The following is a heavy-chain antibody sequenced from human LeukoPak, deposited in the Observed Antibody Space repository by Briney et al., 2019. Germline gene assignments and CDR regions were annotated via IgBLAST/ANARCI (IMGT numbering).Heavy chain of an antibody. CDR3: ARDGGMATGYFDL. CDR1: GFTFSSYS. V-gene: IGHV3-48*04. CDR2: ISSSSSTI. J-gene: IGHJ2*01. Sequence: GGSLRLSCAASGFTFSSYSMSWVRQAPGKGLEWVSYISSSSSTIYYADSVKGRFTISRDNAKNSLYLQMNSLRAEDTAVYYCARDGGMATGYFDLWGRGTLVTVSS. D-gene: IGHD5-24*01.